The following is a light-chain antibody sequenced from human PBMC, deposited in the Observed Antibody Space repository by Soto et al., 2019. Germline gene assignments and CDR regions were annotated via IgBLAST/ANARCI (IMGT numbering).Light chain of an antibody. CDR1: SSDVGAYNS. J-gene: IGLJ1*01. Sequence: QSALTQPASVSGSPGQSITISCTGTSSDVGAYNSVAWYQHNPGKAPKLMIYDVSNRPSGVSSRFSGSKSANTASLSISGLQADDEADYYCSSYTSSSTLVFGNGTKLTVL. CDR3: SSYTSSSTLV. CDR2: DVS. V-gene: IGLV2-14*01.